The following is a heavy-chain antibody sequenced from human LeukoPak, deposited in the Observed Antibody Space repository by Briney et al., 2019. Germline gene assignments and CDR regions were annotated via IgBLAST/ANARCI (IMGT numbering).Heavy chain of an antibody. CDR2: IGGSGDST. Sequence: QTGGSLRLSCAASAFTFSSYAMTWVSQAPGKGLDWVSTIGGSGDSTSYADSVKGRFTISRDSSKNTLFLQMNSLRAEDTAVYYCAKAGGAYSSSWYLYFDYWGQGTLVTVSS. CDR3: AKAGGAYSSSWYLYFDY. V-gene: IGHV3-23*01. CDR1: AFTFSSYA. J-gene: IGHJ4*02. D-gene: IGHD6-13*01.